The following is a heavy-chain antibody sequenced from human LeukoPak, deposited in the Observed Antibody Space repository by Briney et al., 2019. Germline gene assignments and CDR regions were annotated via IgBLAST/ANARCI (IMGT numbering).Heavy chain of an antibody. CDR3: ARDYYDSSGYYTFDY. V-gene: IGHV3-30*04. CDR1: GFTFSSYA. D-gene: IGHD3-22*01. CDR2: ISYDGSNK. Sequence: GGSLRLSCAASGFTFSSYAMHWVRQAPGKGLEWVAVISYDGSNKYYADSVKGRFTISRDNSKNTLYLRMNSLRAEDTAVYYCARDYYDSSGYYTFDYWGQGTLVTVSS. J-gene: IGHJ4*02.